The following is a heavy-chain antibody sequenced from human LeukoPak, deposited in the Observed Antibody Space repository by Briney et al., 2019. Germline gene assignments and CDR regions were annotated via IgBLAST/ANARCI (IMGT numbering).Heavy chain of an antibody. V-gene: IGHV4-34*01. J-gene: IGHJ6*03. CDR1: GGSFSGYY. CDR3: ARESSSGYSYGYDYYYMDV. Sequence: PSETLSLTCAVYGGSFSGYYWSWIRQPPGKGLEWIGEINHSGSTNYNPSLKSRVTISVDTSKNQFSLKLSSATAADTAVYYCARESSSGYSYGYDYYYMDVWGKGTTVTVSS. CDR2: INHSGST. D-gene: IGHD5-18*01.